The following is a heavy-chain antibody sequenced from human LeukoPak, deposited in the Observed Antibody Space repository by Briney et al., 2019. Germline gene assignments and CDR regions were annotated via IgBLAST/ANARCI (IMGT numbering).Heavy chain of an antibody. V-gene: IGHV1-18*01. CDR2: ISAYNGNT. D-gene: IGHD3-16*02. CDR1: GYSSTNYG. Sequence: ASVKVSCKASGYSSTNYGISWVRQAPGQGLEWMGWISAYNGNTNYAQKLQGRVTMTTDTSTSTAYMELRSLRSDDTAVYYCARDAEPFYDYVGGSYRYPPDYWGQGTLVTVSS. J-gene: IGHJ4*02. CDR3: ARDAEPFYDYVGGSYRYPPDY.